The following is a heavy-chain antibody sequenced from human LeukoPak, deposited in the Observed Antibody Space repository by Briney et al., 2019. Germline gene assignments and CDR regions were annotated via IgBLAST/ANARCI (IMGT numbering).Heavy chain of an antibody. J-gene: IGHJ4*02. Sequence: GGSLRLSCAASGFTFSSYAMHWVRQAPGKGLEWVAVISYDGSNKYYADSVKGRFTISRDDSKNTVYLQMNSLKTEDTGVYFCTTGGGVLHNWGQGALVTVSS. D-gene: IGHD4-23*01. CDR2: ISYDGSNK. V-gene: IGHV3-30-3*01. CDR1: GFTFSSYA. CDR3: TTGGGVLHN.